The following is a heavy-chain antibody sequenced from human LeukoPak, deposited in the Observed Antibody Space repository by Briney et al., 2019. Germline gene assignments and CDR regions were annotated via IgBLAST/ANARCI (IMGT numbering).Heavy chain of an antibody. CDR1: GYTFTSYG. D-gene: IGHD3-22*01. J-gene: IGHJ4*02. CDR3: ARGYYYDSSGYSFGY. Sequence: GASVKVSCKASGYTFTSYGVSWVRQATGQGLEWMGWMDPNSGNTGYAQKFQGRVTITRNTSISTAYMELSSLRSEDTAVYYCARGYYYDSSGYSFGYWGQGTLVTVSS. V-gene: IGHV1-8*03. CDR2: MDPNSGNT.